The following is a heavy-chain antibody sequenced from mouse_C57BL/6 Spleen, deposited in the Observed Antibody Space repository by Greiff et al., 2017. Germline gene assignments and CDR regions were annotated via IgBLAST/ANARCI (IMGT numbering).Heavy chain of an antibody. CDR2: ISGGGGNT. V-gene: IGHV5-9*01. J-gene: IGHJ1*03. CDR1: GFTFSSYT. Sequence: EVQGVESGGGLVKPGGSLKLSCAASGFTFSSYTMSWVRQTPEKRLEWVATISGGGGNTYYPDSVKGRFTISRDNAKNTLYLQMSSLRSEDTALYYCARPSSLWYFDVWGTGTTVTVSS. CDR3: ARPSSLWYFDV. D-gene: IGHD1-1*01.